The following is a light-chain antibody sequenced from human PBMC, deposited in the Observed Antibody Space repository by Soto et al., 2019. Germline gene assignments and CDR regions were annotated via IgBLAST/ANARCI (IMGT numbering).Light chain of an antibody. CDR1: QSIGSR. Sequence: DIQMTQSPSSLSASVGDSVIITCRASQSIGSRLSWYQQKPGKAPNLLIYAASRLRSGVPSRFSGSKSGTDFILTISDLQPEDFANYYCQQAYSRVTFGQGTRVEIK. CDR3: QQAYSRVT. J-gene: IGKJ1*01. V-gene: IGKV1-39*01. CDR2: AAS.